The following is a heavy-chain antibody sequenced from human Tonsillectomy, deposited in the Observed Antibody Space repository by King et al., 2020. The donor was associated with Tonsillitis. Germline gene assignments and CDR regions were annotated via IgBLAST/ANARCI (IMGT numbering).Heavy chain of an antibody. CDR3: AKAAGGIIVDVNWFDL. D-gene: IGHD3-22*01. Sequence: VQLVESGGGVVQPGRSLRLSCAASGFIFRSYAMYWVRQAPGKGLEWVAVISHDGRNKNYGDSVKGRFAISRDNDNYLVYLQINSLRAEDTAVYYCAKAAGGIIVDVNWFDLWGQGTPVTVSS. CDR2: ISHDGRNK. CDR1: GFIFRSYA. J-gene: IGHJ5*02. V-gene: IGHV3-30*18.